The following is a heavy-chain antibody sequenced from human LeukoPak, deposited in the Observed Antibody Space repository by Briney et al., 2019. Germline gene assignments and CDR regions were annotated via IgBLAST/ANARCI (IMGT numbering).Heavy chain of an antibody. CDR3: ARDSSGWPGGGFHFDY. D-gene: IGHD6-19*01. V-gene: IGHV3-74*01. CDR1: GFTFSNYW. CDR2: INSDGSST. Sequence: GGSLRLSCAASGFTFSNYWMHWVRQDPGKGLVWVSRINSDGSSTSYADSVKGRFTISRDNAKNTLYLQMNSLRAEDTAVYYCARDSSGWPGGGFHFDYWGQGTLVTVSS. J-gene: IGHJ4*02.